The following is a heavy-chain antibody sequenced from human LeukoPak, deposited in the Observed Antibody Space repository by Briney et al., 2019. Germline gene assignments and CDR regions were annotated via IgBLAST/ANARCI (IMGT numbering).Heavy chain of an antibody. CDR2: IYHSGSA. D-gene: IGHD3-22*01. CDR3: ARDLGYYYDSSGYSFDY. V-gene: IGHV4-38-2*02. Sequence: PSETLSLTCTVSGYSISSGYYWGWIRQPPGKGLEWIGSIYHSGSAYYNPSLKSRVTISVDTSKNQFSLKLSSVTAADTAVYYCARDLGYYYDSSGYSFDYWGQGTLVTVSS. CDR1: GYSISSGYY. J-gene: IGHJ4*02.